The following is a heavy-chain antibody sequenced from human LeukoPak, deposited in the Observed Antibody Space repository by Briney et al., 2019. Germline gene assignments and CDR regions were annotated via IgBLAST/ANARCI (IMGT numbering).Heavy chain of an antibody. D-gene: IGHD5-18*01. CDR1: GFTFSDYY. CDR3: ARAQVDTAMPTGS. Sequence: GGSLRLSCAASGFTFSDYYMSWIRQAPGKGLEWVSYISSSGSTIYYADSVKGRFTIYRDNTKNSLYLQMNSLRDEDTAVYYCARAQVDTAMPTGSWGQGSLVTVSS. V-gene: IGHV3-11*01. CDR2: ISSSGSTI. J-gene: IGHJ5*02.